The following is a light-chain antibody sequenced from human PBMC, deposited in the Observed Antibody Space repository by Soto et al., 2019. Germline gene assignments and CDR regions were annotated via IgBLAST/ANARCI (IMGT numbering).Light chain of an antibody. J-gene: IGKJ4*01. CDR2: AAS. CDR3: QHLNSYPSLT. CDR1: QGISSY. V-gene: IGKV1-9*01. Sequence: DIPLTQSPSFLSASVGDRVTITCRASQGISSYLAWYQQKPGKAPKLLIYAASTLQSGVPSRFSGSGSGTEFTLTISSLQPEDFATYCCQHLNSYPSLTFGGGTKVEIK.